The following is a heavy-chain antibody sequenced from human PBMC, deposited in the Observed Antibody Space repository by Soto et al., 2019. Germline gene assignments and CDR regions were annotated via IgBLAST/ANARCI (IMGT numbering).Heavy chain of an antibody. CDR2: IDGDDHK. CDR1: GFALTTSRMC. D-gene: IGHD3-9*01. V-gene: IGHV2-70*19. Sequence: SGPTLVNPTQTLTLTCTFSGFALTTSRMCVTWVRQPPGKALEWLALIDGDDHKNYSSSLKTRLTVSKDTSKNQVVLVLTNLDPEDTGTYFCARLLRGRTSDWMQIDCWRRGTLVTVSS. J-gene: IGHJ4*02. CDR3: ARLLRGRTSDWMQIDC.